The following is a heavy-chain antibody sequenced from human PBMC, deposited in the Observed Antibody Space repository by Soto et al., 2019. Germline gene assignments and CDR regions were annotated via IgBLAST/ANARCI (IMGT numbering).Heavy chain of an antibody. CDR3: ARHGSIAAAGTLSRFDY. CDR1: GGSIISSSYY. V-gene: IGHV4-39*01. J-gene: IGHJ4*02. D-gene: IGHD6-13*01. CDR2: IYYSGST. Sequence: SETLSLTCTVSGGSIISSSYYWGWIRQPPGKGLEWIGSIYYSGSTYYNPSLKSRVTISVDTSKNQFSLKLSSVTAADTAVYYCARHGSIAAAGTLSRFDYWGQGTLVTVSS.